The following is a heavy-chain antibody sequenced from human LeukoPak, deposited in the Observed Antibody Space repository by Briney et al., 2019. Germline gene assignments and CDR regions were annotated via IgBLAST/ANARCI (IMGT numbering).Heavy chain of an antibody. CDR3: ARVGVRPL. CDR2: INSDGSST. D-gene: IGHD1-26*01. Sequence: GGSLRLSWAASGFTFSSYGMHWVRQAPGKWLVWVSRINSDGSSTSYADSVKGRFTISRDNAKNTLYLQMNSLRAEDTAVYYCARVGVRPLWGQGTLVTVSS. V-gene: IGHV3-74*01. J-gene: IGHJ4*02. CDR1: GFTFSSYG.